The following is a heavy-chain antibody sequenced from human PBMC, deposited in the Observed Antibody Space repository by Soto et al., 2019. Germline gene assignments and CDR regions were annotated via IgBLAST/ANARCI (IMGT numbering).Heavy chain of an antibody. Sequence: QVQLVESGGGVVQPGRSLRLSCAASGFTFSSYGMHWVRQAPGKGLEWVAVIWYDGSNKYYADSVKGRFTISRDNSKNTLYLQMNSLRAEDKAVYYCARAKGRFLEWHYYFDYWGQGTLVTVSS. J-gene: IGHJ4*02. CDR2: IWYDGSNK. D-gene: IGHD3-3*01. V-gene: IGHV3-33*01. CDR1: GFTFSSYG. CDR3: ARAKGRFLEWHYYFDY.